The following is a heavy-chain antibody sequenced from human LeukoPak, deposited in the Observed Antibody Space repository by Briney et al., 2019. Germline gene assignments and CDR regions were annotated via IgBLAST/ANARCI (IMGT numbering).Heavy chain of an antibody. V-gene: IGHV4-59*01. CDR1: GGSISSYY. CDR3: ARDRGVIIKNYYYYYGMDV. J-gene: IGHJ6*02. Sequence: SETLSLTCTVPGGSISSYYWSWIRQPPGKGLEWIGYIYYSGSTNYNPSLKSRVTISVDTSKNQFSLKLSSVTAADTAVYYCARDRGVIIKNYYYYYGMDVWGQGTTVTVSS. CDR2: IYYSGST. D-gene: IGHD3-10*01.